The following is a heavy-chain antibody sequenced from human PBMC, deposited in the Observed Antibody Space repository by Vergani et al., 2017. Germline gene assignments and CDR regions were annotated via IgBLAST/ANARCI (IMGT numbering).Heavy chain of an antibody. CDR2: IQHSGDT. CDR1: DSSIMTNPY. CDR3: ARHRGSGGFFPSSYFYGMDV. D-gene: IGHD3-10*01. Sequence: VQLQESGPGLVKPSETLTLPCDVSDSSIMTNPYWGWFRQSPGKGLEWIGCIQHSGDTHYNSSLKGRVSISIVSSSKFSLSLTSVTAADTAIYYYARHRGSGGFFPSSYFYGMDVWGHGTTVTVSS. V-gene: IGHV4-38-2*01. J-gene: IGHJ6*02.